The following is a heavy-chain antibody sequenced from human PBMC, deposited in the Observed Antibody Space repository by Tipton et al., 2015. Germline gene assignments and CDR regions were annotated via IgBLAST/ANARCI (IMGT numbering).Heavy chain of an antibody. CDR3: ATPPDINFDRDLRV. V-gene: IGHV1-69*01. CDR1: GGSFNKYA. D-gene: IGHD3-9*01. CDR2: IIPTLDTA. Sequence: QVQLAQSGAEVKKPGSSVKVSCKASGGSFNKYAISWVRQAPGQGLEWIGRIIPTLDTAVYAQRFQGRITITADESTSTAYMELTSLRSEVTAVYYCATPPDINFDRDLRVWGQGTRVTVSS. J-gene: IGHJ4*02.